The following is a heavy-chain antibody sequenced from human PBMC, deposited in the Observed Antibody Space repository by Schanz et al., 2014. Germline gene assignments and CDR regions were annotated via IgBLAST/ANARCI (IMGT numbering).Heavy chain of an antibody. CDR3: AKGSCEELRAIDI. D-gene: IGHD3-10*01. Sequence: EVQLVESGGGLVQPGGSLRLSCAASGFTFRGYAMSWVRQAPGRGLEWGSIISGSGGNTYYAAAVRGRFTISRDITKNTLYLQMNRLRAEDTAVYYCAKGSCEELRAIDIWGQGTMVTVSS. CDR2: ISGSGGNT. CDR1: GFTFRGYA. V-gene: IGHV3-23*04. J-gene: IGHJ3*02.